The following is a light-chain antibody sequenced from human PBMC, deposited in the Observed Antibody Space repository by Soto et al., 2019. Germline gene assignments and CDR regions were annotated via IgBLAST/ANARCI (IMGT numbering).Light chain of an antibody. J-gene: IGKJ5*01. V-gene: IGKV1-39*01. CDR2: AAS. CDR1: QSISSY. Sequence: DIQMTQSPFSLSASVGARAIITCRASQSISSYLNWYQQKPGKAPKLLIYAASNLQSGVPSRFSGSGSGTDFTLTISSLQPEDIATYYCQQSYSTPRTFGQGTRLEIK. CDR3: QQSYSTPRT.